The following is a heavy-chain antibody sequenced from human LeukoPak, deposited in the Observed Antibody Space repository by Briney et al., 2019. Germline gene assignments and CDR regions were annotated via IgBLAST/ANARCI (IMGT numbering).Heavy chain of an antibody. V-gene: IGHV3-21*01. J-gene: IGHJ6*03. D-gene: IGHD6-13*01. CDR2: ISSSSSYI. CDR3: ARDRGGIAAFHSYYMDV. Sequence: GGSLRLSCAASGFTFSSYSMNWVRQAPGKGLEWVSSISSSSSYIYYADSVKGRFTISRDNAKNSLYLQMNSLRAEDTAVYYCARDRGGIAAFHSYYMDVWGKGTTVTVSS. CDR1: GFTFSSYS.